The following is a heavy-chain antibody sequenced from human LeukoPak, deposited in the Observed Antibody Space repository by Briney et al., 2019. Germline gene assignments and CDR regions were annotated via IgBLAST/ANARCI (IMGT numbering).Heavy chain of an antibody. CDR2: IWYDGSNK. V-gene: IGHV3-33*01. CDR1: GFTFSSYG. Sequence: PGGSLRLSCAASGFTFSSYGMHWVRQAPGKGLEWVAVIWYDGSNKYYADSVKGRFTISRDNSKNTLNLQMNSLRAEDTAVYYCARAFGYSSGFDYWGQGTLVTVSS. D-gene: IGHD6-19*01. J-gene: IGHJ4*02. CDR3: ARAFGYSSGFDY.